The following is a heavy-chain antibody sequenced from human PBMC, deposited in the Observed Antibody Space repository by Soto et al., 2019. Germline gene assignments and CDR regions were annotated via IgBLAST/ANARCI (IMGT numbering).Heavy chain of an antibody. CDR1: GGSFSGYI. D-gene: IGHD1-26*01. CDR3: ARGLISGSHYSGGWYYFDS. CDR2: INHSGSA. Sequence: ETLSLTCDVYGGSFSGYIWTWIRQTPGKGLQWIGQINHSGSANYNPSLKSRVTISVHTSNSQFSLELNSVTAADTAVYYCARGLISGSHYSGGWYYFDSWGQGTQVTVSS. J-gene: IGHJ4*02. V-gene: IGHV4-34*01.